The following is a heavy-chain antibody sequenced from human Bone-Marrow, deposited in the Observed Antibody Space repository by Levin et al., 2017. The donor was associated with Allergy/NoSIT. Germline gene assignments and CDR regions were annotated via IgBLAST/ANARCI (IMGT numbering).Heavy chain of an antibody. J-gene: IGHJ4*02. V-gene: IGHV1-3*01. D-gene: IGHD2-21*01. Sequence: EASVKVSCKASGYNFTKFAVHWLRQAPGQRPEWLGWINAANGRTRYSQTFQGRVTITRDPSATTVYMQLSSLTSEDTALYFCAKGGSPLFAYWGRGTPVTVSS. CDR2: INAANGRT. CDR1: GYNFTKFA. CDR3: AKGGSPLFAY.